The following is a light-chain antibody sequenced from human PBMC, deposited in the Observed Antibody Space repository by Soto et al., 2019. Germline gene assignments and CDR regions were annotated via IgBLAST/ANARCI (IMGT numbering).Light chain of an antibody. CDR3: QQCNDWPKT. V-gene: IGKV3-15*01. CDR2: GAS. J-gene: IGKJ1*01. Sequence: EIVMTQSPATLSVSPGERATLSCRASQSVSGNLAWYQQKPGQAPRLLIYGASTRATGIPARFSGSGSGTGVSLTISSLQSEDFAIYYCQQCNDWPKTFGQGTKVEFK. CDR1: QSVSGN.